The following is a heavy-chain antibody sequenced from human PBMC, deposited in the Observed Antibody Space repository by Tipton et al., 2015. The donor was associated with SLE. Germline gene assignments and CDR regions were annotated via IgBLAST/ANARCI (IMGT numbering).Heavy chain of an antibody. V-gene: IGHV4-59*12. CDR2: INYSGTT. CDR1: GGSISTYY. Sequence: TLSLTCTVSGGSISTYYWSWIRQPPGRGLVWIGYINYSGTTTYNPSLKSRVTISVDPSKNHFSLNLDSVTAADTAVYYCARGVSFDSWGQGTLVTVSS. CDR3: ARGVSFDS. J-gene: IGHJ4*02.